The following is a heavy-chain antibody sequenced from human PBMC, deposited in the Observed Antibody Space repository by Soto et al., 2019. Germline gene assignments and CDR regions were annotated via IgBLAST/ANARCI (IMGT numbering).Heavy chain of an antibody. D-gene: IGHD3-22*01. CDR3: AKNYYYDSSGYCEAFDY. CDR1: GFTFSSYG. J-gene: IGHJ4*02. V-gene: IGHV3-30*18. CDR2: ISYDGSNK. Sequence: RGSLRLSCAASGFTFSSYGMHWVRQAPGKGLEWVAVISYDGSNKYYADSVKGRFTISRDNSKNTLYLQMNSLRAEDTAVYYCAKNYYYDSSGYCEAFDYWGQGTLVTVSS.